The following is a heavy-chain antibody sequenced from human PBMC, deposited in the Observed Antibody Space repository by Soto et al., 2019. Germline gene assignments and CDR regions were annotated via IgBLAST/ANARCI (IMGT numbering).Heavy chain of an antibody. Sequence: GGSLRHSCGGSGFTFSRYSMNWGRQAPGKGLEWVSSISSSSSYIYYADSVKGRFTISRDNAKNSLYLQMNSLRAEDTAVYYCARGQQLPLDYYYGMDVWGQGTTVTVSS. CDR2: ISSSSSYI. V-gene: IGHV3-21*01. CDR1: GFTFSRYS. CDR3: ARGQQLPLDYYYGMDV. D-gene: IGHD6-13*01. J-gene: IGHJ6*02.